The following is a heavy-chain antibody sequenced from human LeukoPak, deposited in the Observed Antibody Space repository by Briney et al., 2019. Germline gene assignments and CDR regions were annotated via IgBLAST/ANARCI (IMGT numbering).Heavy chain of an antibody. Sequence: SETLSLTCTVSGGSISSYYWSWIRQPAGKGLEWTGRIYTSGTTNYNPSLKSRVTMSVDTSKNQFSLKLSSVTAADTAVYYCARSYTVTTNYYYYYMDVWGKGTTVTVSS. D-gene: IGHD4-17*01. J-gene: IGHJ6*03. CDR3: ARSYTVTTNYYYYYMDV. CDR2: IYTSGTT. V-gene: IGHV4-4*07. CDR1: GGSISSYY.